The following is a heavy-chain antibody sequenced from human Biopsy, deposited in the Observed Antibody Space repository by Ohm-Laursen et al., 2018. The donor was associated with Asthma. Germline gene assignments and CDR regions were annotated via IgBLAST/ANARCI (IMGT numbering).Heavy chain of an antibody. V-gene: IGHV3-33*01. CDR1: GFTFSKNG. CDR2: IWNDGNKN. J-gene: IGHJ6*02. Sequence: SRRLSCSASGFTFSKNGMHWVRQAPGKGLEWVALIWNDGNKNYYADSVRGRFTISRDNSKNMLYLQMNSLRAEDTAVYFCARGIYDMDVRGQGTTVTVSS. CDR3: ARGIYDMDV.